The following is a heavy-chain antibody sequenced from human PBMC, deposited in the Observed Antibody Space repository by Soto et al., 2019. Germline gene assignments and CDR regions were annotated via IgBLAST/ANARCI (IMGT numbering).Heavy chain of an antibody. D-gene: IGHD2-8*01. CDR2: IDGSSDYT. V-gene: IGHV3-11*06. CDR3: ARDLRFSSTNDFDF. J-gene: IGHJ4*02. Sequence: QVQLVESGGGLVKPGGSLRLSCTASGFLFTDYYMSWIRQPPGKGLEWLAYIDGSSDYTNSADSVKGRFTSSRDNAKNSVFLQMNNLRADDTAVYYCARDLRFSSTNDFDFWGRGTLVTVSS. CDR1: GFLFTDYY.